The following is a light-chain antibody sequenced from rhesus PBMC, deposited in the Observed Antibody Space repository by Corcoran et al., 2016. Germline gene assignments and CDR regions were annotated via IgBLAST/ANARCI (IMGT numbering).Light chain of an antibody. CDR2: KAS. CDR3: QQYNSRPRT. J-gene: IGKJ1*01. V-gene: IGKV1-22*01. CDR1: QGIISW. Sequence: DIQMTQSPSSLSASVGDTVTITCRASQGIISWLAWYQQKPGKAPKLLIYKASSLQSGVPSRFSGSGSGTDFTLTISRLQSEDFATYYCQQYNSRPRTFGPGAKVEIK.